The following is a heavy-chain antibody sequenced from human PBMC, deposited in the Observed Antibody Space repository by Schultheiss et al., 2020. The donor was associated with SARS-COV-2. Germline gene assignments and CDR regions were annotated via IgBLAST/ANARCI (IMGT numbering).Heavy chain of an antibody. J-gene: IGHJ4*02. Sequence: SQTLSLTCAVYGGSFSGYYWSWIRQPPGKGLEWIGYIYYSGSTNYNPSLKSRVTISVDTSKNQFSLKLSSVTAADTAVYYCASLHYDFWSGYHYYFDYWGQGTLVTVSS. V-gene: IGHV4-59*12. CDR2: IYYSGST. D-gene: IGHD3-3*01. CDR3: ASLHYDFWSGYHYYFDY. CDR1: GGSFSGYY.